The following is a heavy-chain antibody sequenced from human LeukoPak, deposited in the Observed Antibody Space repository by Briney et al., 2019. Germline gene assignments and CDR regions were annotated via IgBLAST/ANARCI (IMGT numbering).Heavy chain of an antibody. Sequence: ETLSLTCAVYGGSFSGYYWSWIRQPPGKGLEWIGEINHSGSTNYNPSLKSRVTISVDTSKNQFSLKLSSVTAADTAVYYCASSTFLVGAANNFDYWGQGTLVTVSS. D-gene: IGHD1-26*01. J-gene: IGHJ4*02. CDR2: INHSGST. CDR1: GGSFSGYY. V-gene: IGHV4-34*01. CDR3: ASSTFLVGAANNFDY.